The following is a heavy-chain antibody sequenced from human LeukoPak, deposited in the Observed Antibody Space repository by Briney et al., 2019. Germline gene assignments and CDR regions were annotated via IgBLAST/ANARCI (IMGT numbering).Heavy chain of an antibody. CDR1: GFTFRSYE. CDR3: PRVFSYYTYSFDY. D-gene: IGHD3-22*01. V-gene: IGHV3-48*03. Sequence: GGSLRLSCAGFGFTFRSYEMNWVRQAPGKGLEWISYISSTGSAIYYADSVKGRFTISGDNAKNSLYLQMNSLRAEDTAVYYCPRVFSYYTYSFDYWGQGTLVTVSS. CDR2: ISSTGSAI. J-gene: IGHJ4*02.